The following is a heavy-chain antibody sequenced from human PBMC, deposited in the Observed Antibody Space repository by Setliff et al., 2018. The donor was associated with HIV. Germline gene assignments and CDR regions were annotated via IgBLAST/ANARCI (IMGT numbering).Heavy chain of an antibody. CDR3: ARGVGAAGDY. CDR2: MDPSSAAT. D-gene: IGHD1-26*01. CDR1: GYTLTSKH. J-gene: IGHJ4*02. V-gene: IGHV1-8*01. Sequence: ASVKVSCKASGYTLTSKHINWVRQATGQGLEWLGWMDPSSAATGYAQKFQGRVTLTRDTSINTAYMELSSLTSDDTAVYYCARGVGAAGDYWGQGTQVTVSS.